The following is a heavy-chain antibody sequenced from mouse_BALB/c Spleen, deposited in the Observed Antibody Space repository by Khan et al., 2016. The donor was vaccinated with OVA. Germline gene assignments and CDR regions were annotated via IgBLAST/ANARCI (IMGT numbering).Heavy chain of an antibody. D-gene: IGHD2-14*01. CDR1: GYTFTSYV. CDR2: IYPFNDDT. J-gene: IGHJ2*01. V-gene: IGHV1S136*01. CDR3: AKNYRYDVYFDY. Sequence: VQLKESGPELVKPGASVKMSCEASGYTFTSYVIHWVKQKPGQGLEWIGYIYPFNDDTKYNEKFKGKATLTSDTSSCTAYMELRSLTSEDSAVYYCAKNYRYDVYFDYWGQGTTLTVSS.